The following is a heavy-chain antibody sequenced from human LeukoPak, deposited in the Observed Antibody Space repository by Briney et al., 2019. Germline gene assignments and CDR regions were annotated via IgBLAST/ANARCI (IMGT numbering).Heavy chain of an antibody. D-gene: IGHD3-3*01. CDR1: EYTFTDYY. V-gene: IGHV1-69*05. CDR2: IIPIFGTA. CDR3: ATRTYYDFWSGYHQAGPNYMDV. Sequence: GASVKVSCKASEYTFTDYYMHWVRQAPGQGLEWMGGIIPIFGTANYAQKFQGRVTITTDESTSTAYMELSSLRSEDTAVYYCATRTYYDFWSGYHQAGPNYMDVWGQGTLVTVSS. J-gene: IGHJ4*02.